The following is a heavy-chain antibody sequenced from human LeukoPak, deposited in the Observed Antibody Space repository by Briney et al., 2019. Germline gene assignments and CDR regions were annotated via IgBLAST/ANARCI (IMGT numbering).Heavy chain of an antibody. J-gene: IGHJ4*02. CDR3: AKPMYSSGPFVDY. CDR2: IRYDGSNK. D-gene: IGHD6-19*01. Sequence: GGSLRLSCAASGFTFSSYGMHWVRQAPGKGLEWVAFIRYDGSNKYYADSVKGRFTISRDNSKNTLYLQMNSLRAEDTAVYYCAKPMYSSGPFVDYWGQGTLVTVSS. CDR1: GFTFSSYG. V-gene: IGHV3-30*02.